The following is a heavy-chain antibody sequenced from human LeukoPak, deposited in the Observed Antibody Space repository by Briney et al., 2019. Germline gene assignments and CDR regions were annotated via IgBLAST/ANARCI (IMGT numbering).Heavy chain of an antibody. D-gene: IGHD1-26*01. V-gene: IGHV3-11*01. CDR2: ISSSGSTI. CDR1: GFTFSDYY. CDR3: ARDLDDRGELTPLFDY. Sequence: PGGSLRLSCAASGFTFSDYYMSWIRQAPGKGLEWVSYISSSGSTIYYADSVKGRFTISSDNPKNSLYLQMNSLRAEDTAVYYCARDLDDRGELTPLFDYWGQGTLVTVSS. J-gene: IGHJ4*02.